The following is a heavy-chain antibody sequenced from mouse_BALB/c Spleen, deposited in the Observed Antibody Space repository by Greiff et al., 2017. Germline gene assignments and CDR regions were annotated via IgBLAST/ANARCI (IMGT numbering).Heavy chain of an antibody. CDR1: GYTFTSYV. V-gene: IGHV1-62-2*01. CDR3: ARHEESYYGSSYGYWYFDV. Sequence: VQLQQSGPELVKPGASVKMSCKASGYTFTSYVIHWVKQRSGQGLEWIGWFYPGSGSIKYNEKFKDKATLTADKSSSTVYMELSRLTSEDSAVYFCARHEESYYGSSYGYWYFDVWGAGTTVTVSS. CDR2: FYPGSGSI. J-gene: IGHJ1*01. D-gene: IGHD1-1*01.